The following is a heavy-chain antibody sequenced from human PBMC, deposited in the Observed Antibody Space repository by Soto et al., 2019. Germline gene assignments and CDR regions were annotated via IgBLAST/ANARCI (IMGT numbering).Heavy chain of an antibody. D-gene: IGHD2-2*01. V-gene: IGHV3-9*01. CDR2: ITWNSGNI. CDR3: VKDSYADFHRVLSTAEYFFDY. CDR1: GFTFDDYA. J-gene: IGHJ4*01. Sequence: EVQLVESGGGLVRPGRSLRLSCTASGFTFDDYAMHWVRQAPGRGLEWVSGITWNSGNIAYADSVKGRFTIARDDDNNFLYLQMNSLRPEDTALYYCVKDSYADFHRVLSTAEYFFDYWGHGTLVTVSS.